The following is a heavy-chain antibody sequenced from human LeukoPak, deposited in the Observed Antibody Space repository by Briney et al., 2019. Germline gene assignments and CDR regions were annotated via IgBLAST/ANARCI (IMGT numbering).Heavy chain of an antibody. CDR2: IRYDGSNK. Sequence: GGSLRLSCAASGFTFSSYGMHWVRQAPGKGLEWVTFIRYDGSNKYYADSVKGRFTISRDNSRNTVYLQMNSLRVEDTAVYYCANDNEDFDYWGQGILVTVSS. V-gene: IGHV3-30*02. D-gene: IGHD1-1*01. CDR1: GFTFSSYG. J-gene: IGHJ4*02. CDR3: ANDNEDFDY.